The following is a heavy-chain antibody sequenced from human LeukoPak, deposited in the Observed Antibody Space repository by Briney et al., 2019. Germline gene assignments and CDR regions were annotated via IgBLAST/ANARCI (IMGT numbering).Heavy chain of an antibody. CDR2: ISGSSSYI. V-gene: IGHV3-21*01. J-gene: IGHJ6*03. D-gene: IGHD2-15*01. Sequence: GGSLRLSCAASGFTFSSYEMNWVRQAPGKGLEWVSSISGSSSYIYYADSVKGRFTISRDNARNSLFLQMNSLRAEETAVYYCAKDARGVRDIGVVFGRGRGYMDVWGKGTTATISS. CDR1: GFTFSSYE. CDR3: AKDARGVRDIGVVFGRGRGYMDV.